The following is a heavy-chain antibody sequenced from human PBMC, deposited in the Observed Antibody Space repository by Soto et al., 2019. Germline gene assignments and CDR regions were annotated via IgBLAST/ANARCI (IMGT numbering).Heavy chain of an antibody. J-gene: IGHJ4*02. CDR2: ISHDNRNI. CDR3: AKLVDKTLDDF. D-gene: IGHD3-10*01. CDR1: GLDFRNKD. Sequence: QVQLVESGGGVVQPGRSVRLSCAASGLDFRNKDMHWVRQAPGKGLEWVAVISHDNRNIFYGDSVKGRFTVARDNSKNALFVEINRLGAEDTAVYCCAKLVDKTLDDFWGLGTLVTVSS. V-gene: IGHV3-30*18.